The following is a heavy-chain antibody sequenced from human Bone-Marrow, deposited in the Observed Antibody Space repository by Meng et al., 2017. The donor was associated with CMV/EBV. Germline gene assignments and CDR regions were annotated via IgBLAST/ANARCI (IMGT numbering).Heavy chain of an antibody. Sequence: GGSLRLFCAASGFTFSSYAMHWVRQAPGKGLEWVAVISYDGSNKYYADSVKGRFTISRDNSKNTLYLQMNSLRAEDTAVYYCARVWYYYDSSGSEPYFDLWGRGTLVTVSS. CDR2: ISYDGSNK. D-gene: IGHD3-22*01. V-gene: IGHV3-30*04. CDR3: ARVWYYYDSSGSEPYFDL. CDR1: GFTFSSYA. J-gene: IGHJ2*01.